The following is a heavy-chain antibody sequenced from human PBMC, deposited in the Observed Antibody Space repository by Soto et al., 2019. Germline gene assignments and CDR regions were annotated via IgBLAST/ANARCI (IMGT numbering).Heavy chain of an antibody. CDR2: IYPGDSDT. V-gene: IGHV5-51*01. CDR3: AASIFYYGMDV. J-gene: IGHJ6*02. Sequence: ESLKISWKGSGYSFTSYWIGWVRQMPGKGLEWMGIIYPGDSDTKYNPSFQGQVTISADKSITTTYLQWSSLKASDTAIYYCAASIFYYGMDVWGQGTTVTVSS. CDR1: GYSFTSYW.